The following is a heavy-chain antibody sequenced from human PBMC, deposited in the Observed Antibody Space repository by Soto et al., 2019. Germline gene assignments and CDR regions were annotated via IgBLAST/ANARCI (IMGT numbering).Heavy chain of an antibody. CDR1: GFSLSTSGVG. J-gene: IGHJ5*02. D-gene: IGHD2-15*01. CDR2: IYWDDDK. CDR3: AHVIVVVLAATVYNWFDP. Sequence: QITLKESGPTLVKPTQTLTLTCTFSGFSLSTSGVGVGWIRQPPGKALEWLALIYWDDDKRYSPSLKSRLTSSKDTAKNQVVLTMTHMDPVDTATYCCAHVIVVVLAATVYNWFDPWGQGTLVTVSS. V-gene: IGHV2-5*02.